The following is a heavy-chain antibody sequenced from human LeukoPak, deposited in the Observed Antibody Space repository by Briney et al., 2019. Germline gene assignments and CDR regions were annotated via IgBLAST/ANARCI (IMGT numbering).Heavy chain of an antibody. Sequence: GGSLRLSCAASGFTFTSYAMTWLRQAPGKGLEWVSTISGTSGGTYYADSVKGRFTISRDNSKNTLYLQMNSLRAEDTAVYYCAKDLKPTYDILIKDAFDIWGQGTMVTVSS. CDR1: GFTFTSYA. CDR2: ISGTSGGT. J-gene: IGHJ3*02. D-gene: IGHD3-9*01. CDR3: AKDLKPTYDILIKDAFDI. V-gene: IGHV3-23*01.